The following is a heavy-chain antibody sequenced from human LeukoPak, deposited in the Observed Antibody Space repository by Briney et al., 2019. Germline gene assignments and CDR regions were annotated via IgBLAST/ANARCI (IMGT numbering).Heavy chain of an antibody. CDR3: ARDFCSSARCNIRWFDP. V-gene: IGHV3-7*01. CDR1: GVAIRNSW. CDR2: IHPDGSVQ. J-gene: IGHJ5*02. D-gene: IGHD2-2*02. Sequence: GGSLRLACVASGVAIRNSWMSWVRQAPGKGLEWVANIHPDGSVQNYVDSVKGRFTISRDNAKNSLYLQINNLRAEDMAVYYCARDFCSSARCNIRWFDPWGQGTLVTVSS.